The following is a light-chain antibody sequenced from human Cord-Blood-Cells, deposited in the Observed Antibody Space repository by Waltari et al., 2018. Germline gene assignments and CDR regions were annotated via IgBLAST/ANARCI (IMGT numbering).Light chain of an antibody. J-gene: IGKJ1*01. V-gene: IGKV1-8*01. CDR3: QQYYSYPRT. CDR2: AAS. Sequence: IRMTQSPSSFSASTGDRVTITCRASQGISSYLAWYQQKPGKAPKLLIYAASTLQSGVPSRFSGSGSGTDFTLTISCLQSEDFATYYCQQYYSYPRTFGQGTKVEIK. CDR1: QGISSY.